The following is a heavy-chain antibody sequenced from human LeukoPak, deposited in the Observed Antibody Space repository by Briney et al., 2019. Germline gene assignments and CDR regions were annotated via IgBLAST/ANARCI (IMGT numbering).Heavy chain of an antibody. Sequence: PGGSLRLSCAASGFTFSSYAMHWVRQGPGKGLEWVSVIYSGGSTYYADSVKGRFTISRDNSKNTLYLQMNSLRAEDTAVYYCARVEGFPYYFDYWGQGTLVTVSS. D-gene: IGHD3-3*01. CDR3: ARVEGFPYYFDY. CDR1: GFTFSSYA. J-gene: IGHJ4*02. V-gene: IGHV3-53*01. CDR2: IYSGGST.